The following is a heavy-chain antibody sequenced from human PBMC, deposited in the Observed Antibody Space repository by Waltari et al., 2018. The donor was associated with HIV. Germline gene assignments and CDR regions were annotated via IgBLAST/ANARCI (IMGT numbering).Heavy chain of an antibody. CDR2: IVRVFEST. D-gene: IGHD1-26*01. CDR3: ARGSSGSYRWLDP. Sequence: QAQLVQSGAEVKKPGPSGKDSCQASGRIFRSISISWMLQAPGQGLELMGNIVRVFESTTYAQKFHGRLTISADESTSTVFMELSSLSFDDTAVYYCARGSSGSYRWLDPWGHGTLVTVSS. V-gene: IGHV1-69*15. CDR1: GRIFRSIS. J-gene: IGHJ5*02.